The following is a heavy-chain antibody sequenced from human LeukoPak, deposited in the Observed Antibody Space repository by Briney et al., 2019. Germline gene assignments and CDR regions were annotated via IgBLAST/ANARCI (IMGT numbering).Heavy chain of an antibody. J-gene: IGHJ6*02. CDR1: GGSISSYY. CDR2: IYTSGST. D-gene: IGHD3-10*01. Sequence: SETLSLTCTVSGGSISSYYRSWIRQPAGKGLEWIGRIYTSGSTNYNPSLKSRVTMSVDTSKNQFSLKLSSVTAADTAVYYCARVPGLWFGELTPRGMDVWGQGTTVTVSS. V-gene: IGHV4-4*07. CDR3: ARVPGLWFGELTPRGMDV.